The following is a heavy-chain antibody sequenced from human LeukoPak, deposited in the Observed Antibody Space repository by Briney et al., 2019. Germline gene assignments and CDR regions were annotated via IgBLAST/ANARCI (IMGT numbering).Heavy chain of an antibody. Sequence: GASVKVSCKTSGNTFSSNIINWVRRAPGQRLDWMGWINAGNGNTKYSEKFQGRVTITRDTSASTVYMEMSSLRSEDTAVYYCARERPTTTAFHVWGQGTMVTVS. CDR2: INAGNGNT. V-gene: IGHV1-3*01. D-gene: IGHD1-14*01. J-gene: IGHJ3*01. CDR3: ARERPTTTAFHV. CDR1: GNTFSSNI.